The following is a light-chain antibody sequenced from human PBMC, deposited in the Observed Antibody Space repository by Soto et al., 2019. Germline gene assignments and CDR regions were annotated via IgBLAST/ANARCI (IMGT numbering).Light chain of an antibody. Sequence: QSVLTQAASVSGSPGQSITISCSGTSSDIGAYDHVAWFQQFPGKTPKLMIYSVSNRPSGVSHRFSGSKSGNTASLTISGLQPEDEADYYCISYTVSRSYVFGTGTKVTVL. CDR1: SSDIGAYDH. V-gene: IGLV2-14*01. CDR2: SVS. CDR3: ISYTVSRSYV. J-gene: IGLJ1*01.